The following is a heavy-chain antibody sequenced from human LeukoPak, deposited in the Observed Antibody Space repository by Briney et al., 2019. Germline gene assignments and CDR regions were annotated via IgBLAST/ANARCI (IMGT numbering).Heavy chain of an antibody. D-gene: IGHD1-26*01. CDR2: IKQDGSEK. CDR1: GFTFSSYW. Sequence: GGSLRLSCAASGFTFSSYWMSWVRRAPGKGLEWVANIKQDGSEKYYVDSVKGRFTISRDNAKNSLYLQMNSLRAEDTAVYYCARVRFVVGAAKPSYFDYWGQGTLVTVSS. V-gene: IGHV3-7*01. J-gene: IGHJ4*02. CDR3: ARVRFVVGAAKPSYFDY.